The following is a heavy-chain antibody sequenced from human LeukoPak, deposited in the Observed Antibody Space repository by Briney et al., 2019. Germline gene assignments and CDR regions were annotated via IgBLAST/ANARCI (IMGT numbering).Heavy chain of an antibody. V-gene: IGHV4-4*07. CDR2: IYTSRST. D-gene: IGHD2/OR15-2a*01. CDR3: ARERPSMLGDFDY. J-gene: IGHJ4*02. CDR1: GGSISSYY. Sequence: SETLSLTCTVSGGSISSYYWSWSREPAGTGLEGIRRIYTSRSTNYNPYLKSRVTMPVDTTKNQFSLKLSSVTAADTAVYYCARERPSMLGDFDYWGQGTLVTVSS.